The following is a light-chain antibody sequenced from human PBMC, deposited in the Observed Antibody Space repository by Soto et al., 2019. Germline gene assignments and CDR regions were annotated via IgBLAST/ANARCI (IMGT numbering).Light chain of an antibody. J-gene: IGLJ1*01. CDR1: SSDIGVYNF. CDR3: SSYASMRTRV. Sequence: QSALTQPASVSGSPGQSITISCTGTSSDIGVYNFVSWYQQYPGKAPKLMIYEVNRRPSGVSNRFSGSKSGNTASLTISGLQAEDEADYYCSSYASMRTRVFGTGTKVTVL. V-gene: IGLV2-14*01. CDR2: EVN.